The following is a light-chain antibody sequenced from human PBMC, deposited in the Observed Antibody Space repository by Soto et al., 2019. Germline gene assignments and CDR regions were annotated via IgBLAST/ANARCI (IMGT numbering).Light chain of an antibody. CDR2: KAS. CDR3: QHYNSYSEA. Sequence: DIQMTQSPSSLSASVGDRVTITCRASQTISSWLAWYQQKPGKAPKLLIYKASTLKSGVPSRFSGSGSGTEFTLNISSLQPDDFATYYCQHYNSYSEAFGQGPKV. CDR1: QTISSW. J-gene: IGKJ1*01. V-gene: IGKV1-5*03.